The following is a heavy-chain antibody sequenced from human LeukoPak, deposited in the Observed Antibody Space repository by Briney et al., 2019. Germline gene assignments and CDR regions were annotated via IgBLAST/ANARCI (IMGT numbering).Heavy chain of an antibody. V-gene: IGHV3-48*04. Sequence: GGSLRLSCAASGFTFSSYSMNWVRQAPGKGLEWVSYISSSSSTIYYADSVKGRFTISRDNAKNSLYLQMNSLRAEDTAVYYCASIGNNWNDRFDYWGQGTLVTVSS. J-gene: IGHJ4*02. CDR3: ASIGNNWNDRFDY. CDR1: GFTFSSYS. D-gene: IGHD1-20*01. CDR2: ISSSSSTI.